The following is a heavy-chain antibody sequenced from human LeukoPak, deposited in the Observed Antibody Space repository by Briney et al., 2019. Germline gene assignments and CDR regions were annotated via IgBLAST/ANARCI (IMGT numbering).Heavy chain of an antibody. CDR1: GYTLTELS. J-gene: IGHJ4*02. Sequence: ASVKVSCKVSGYTLTELSMHWVRQAPGKGLEWMGGFDPEDGETIYAQKFQGRVTMTEDTSTDTAYMELSSLRSEDTAVYYCATDLPRWGYDAGFDYWGQGTLVTVSS. CDR2: FDPEDGET. CDR3: ATDLPRWGYDAGFDY. D-gene: IGHD5-12*01. V-gene: IGHV1-24*01.